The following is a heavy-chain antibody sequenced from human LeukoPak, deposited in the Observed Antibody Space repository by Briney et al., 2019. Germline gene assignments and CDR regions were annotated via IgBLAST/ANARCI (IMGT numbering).Heavy chain of an antibody. CDR3: AKDASSSWYINAFDI. J-gene: IGHJ3*02. V-gene: IGHV3-23*01. CDR2: ISGSGDGT. D-gene: IGHD6-13*01. Sequence: SGGSLRLSCAASGFTFSSYAMSWVRQAPGKGLEWVSGISGSGDGTYYADSVKGRFTFSRDNSKNTLYLQMNSLRVEDTAVYYCAKDASSSWYINAFDIWGQGTMVTVSS. CDR1: GFTFSSYA.